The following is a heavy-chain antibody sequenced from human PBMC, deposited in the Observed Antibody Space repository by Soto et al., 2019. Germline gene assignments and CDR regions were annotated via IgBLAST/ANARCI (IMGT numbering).Heavy chain of an antibody. CDR1: GDTFNSYV. Sequence: QVQLVQSGAEVKRPGSSVKVSCESSGDTFNSYVINWVRQAPGQGLEWMGGIIPIIGVTHYAQKFQGRVTISALSSTGTAYMELTNLGFEDPALYYCARESLGAKGADHWGQGTLVTVSS. CDR3: ARESLGAKGADH. D-gene: IGHD3-16*01. CDR2: IIPIIGVT. J-gene: IGHJ4*02. V-gene: IGHV1-69*17.